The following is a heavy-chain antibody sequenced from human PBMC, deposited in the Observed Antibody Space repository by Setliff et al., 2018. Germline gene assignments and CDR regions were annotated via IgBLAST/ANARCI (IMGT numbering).Heavy chain of an antibody. Sequence: ASVKVSCKASGYTFTGYDINWVRQATGQGLEWMGWMNPNSGNTGYAQKFQGRVTMTRNTSISTAYMDLSSLRFEDTAVYYCARRRYYYDSSGYRWGGFYFDYWGQGTLVTVSS. CDR2: MNPNSGNT. CDR1: GYTFTGYD. D-gene: IGHD3-22*01. CDR3: ARRRYYYDSSGYRWGGFYFDY. V-gene: IGHV1-8*02. J-gene: IGHJ4*02.